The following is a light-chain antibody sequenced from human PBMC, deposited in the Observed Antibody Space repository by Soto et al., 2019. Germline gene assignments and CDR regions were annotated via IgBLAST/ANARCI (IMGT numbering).Light chain of an antibody. CDR3: ALYMGSGIYV. J-gene: IGLJ1*01. CDR2: STN. V-gene: IGLV8-61*01. Sequence: QTVVTQEPSFSVSPGGTVTLTCGFNSGSVSASSYPSWYQQTPGQTPRTLIYSTNNRSSGVPDRFSGSILGNKAALTITGAQADDESHYYCALYMGSGIYVFGTGTK. CDR1: SGSVSASSY.